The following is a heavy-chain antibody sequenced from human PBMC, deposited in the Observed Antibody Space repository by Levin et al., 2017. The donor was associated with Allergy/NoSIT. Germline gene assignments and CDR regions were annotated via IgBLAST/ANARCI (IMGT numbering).Heavy chain of an antibody. J-gene: IGHJ4*02. V-gene: IGHV3-48*01. CDR1: GFTFSSYS. Sequence: GGSLRLSCAASGFTFSSYSMNWVRQAPGKGLEWVSYISSSSSTIYYADSVKGRFTISRDNAKNSLYLQMNSLRAEDTAVYYCARGLVRRYFDYWGQGTLVTVSS. CDR3: ARGLVRRYFDY. CDR2: ISSSSSTI. D-gene: IGHD6-13*01.